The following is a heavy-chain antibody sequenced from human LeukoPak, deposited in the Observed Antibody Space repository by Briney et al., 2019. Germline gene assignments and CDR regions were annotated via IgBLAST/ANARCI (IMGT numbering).Heavy chain of an antibody. J-gene: IGHJ3*02. CDR3: AKGPGGSSGYPDAFDI. D-gene: IGHD3-22*01. Sequence: GGSLRLSCAASGFTFSSYSMNWVRQAPGKGLEWVSSISGGSDYIFYADSVKGRFTISRDNAKNSLYLQMNSLRAEDTAVYYCAKGPGGSSGYPDAFDIWGQGTMVTVSS. CDR2: ISGGSDYI. V-gene: IGHV3-21*01. CDR1: GFTFSSYS.